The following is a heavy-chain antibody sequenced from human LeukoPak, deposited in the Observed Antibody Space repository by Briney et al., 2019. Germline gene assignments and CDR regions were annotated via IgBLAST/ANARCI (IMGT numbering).Heavy chain of an antibody. CDR2: SHYSGTS. Sequence: SETLSLTCTVSGASISSGGYYWSWIRQQPGKGLEWIGYSHYSGTSYYSTSLKSRIAISIDTSKNQFSLKLSSVTAADTAVYYCARDGPTSVLWGQGTLVTVSS. D-gene: IGHD1-1*01. V-gene: IGHV4-31*03. CDR3: ARDGPTSVL. CDR1: GASISSGGYY. J-gene: IGHJ4*02.